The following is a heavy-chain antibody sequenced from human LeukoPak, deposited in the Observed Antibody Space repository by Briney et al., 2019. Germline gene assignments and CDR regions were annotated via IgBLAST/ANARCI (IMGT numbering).Heavy chain of an antibody. CDR3: ARESYYYDSSGYYDDY. J-gene: IGHJ4*02. CDR1: GGSISSYY. V-gene: IGHV4-59*12. D-gene: IGHD3-22*01. CDR2: IYHSGST. Sequence: PSETLSLTCTVSGGSISSYYWSWIRQPPGKGLEWIGYIYHSGSTYYNPSLKSRVTISVDRSKNQFSLKLSSVTAADTAVYYCARESYYYDSSGYYDDYWGQGTLVTVSS.